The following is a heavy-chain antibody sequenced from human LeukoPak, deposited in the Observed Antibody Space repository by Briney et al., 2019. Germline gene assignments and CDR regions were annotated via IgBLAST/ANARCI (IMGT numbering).Heavy chain of an antibody. Sequence: SETLSLTCTVSGGSISSYYWSWIRQPPGKGLEWIGEINHSGSTNYNPSLKSRVTISVDTSKNQFSLKLSSVTAADTAVYYCARQYSSSSWNWFDPWGQGTLVTVSS. CDR2: INHSGST. J-gene: IGHJ5*02. V-gene: IGHV4-34*01. D-gene: IGHD6-6*01. CDR3: ARQYSSSSWNWFDP. CDR1: GGSISSYY.